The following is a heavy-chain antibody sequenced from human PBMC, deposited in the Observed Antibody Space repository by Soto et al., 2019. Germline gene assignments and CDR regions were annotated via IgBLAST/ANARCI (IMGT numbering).Heavy chain of an antibody. J-gene: IGHJ6*02. CDR2: IYPGDSDT. CDR3: ARQSRCSSTSCYTDGMDV. CDR1: GYSFTSYW. D-gene: IGHD2-2*02. Sequence: PGESLKISCKGSGYSFTSYWIGWVREMPGKGLEWMGIIYPGDSDTRYSPSFQGQVTISADKSISTAYLQWSSLKASDTAMYYCARQSRCSSTSCYTDGMDVRGQGTTVTVSS. V-gene: IGHV5-51*01.